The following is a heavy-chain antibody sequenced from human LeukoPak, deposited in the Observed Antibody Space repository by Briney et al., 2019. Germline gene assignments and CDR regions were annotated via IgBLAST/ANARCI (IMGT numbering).Heavy chain of an antibody. CDR1: GYSFTSYW. Sequence: GESLKISCKGSGYSFTSYWIGWVRQMPGKGLEWMGIIYPGDSDTRYSPSFQGQVTISADKSISTAYLQWSSLKASDTAMYYCARRGARNHDYGDFHDAFDIWGQGTMVTVSS. CDR3: ARRGARNHDYGDFHDAFDI. CDR2: IYPGDSDT. J-gene: IGHJ3*02. D-gene: IGHD4-17*01. V-gene: IGHV5-51*01.